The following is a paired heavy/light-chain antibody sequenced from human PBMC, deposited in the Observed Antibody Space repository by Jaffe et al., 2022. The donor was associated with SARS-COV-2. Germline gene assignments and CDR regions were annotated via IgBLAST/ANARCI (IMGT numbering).Heavy chain of an antibody. D-gene: IGHD3-22*01. V-gene: IGHV4-59*01. CDR3: ARGRRGYYDSSGYYYGTYNWFDP. CDR2: IYYSGST. CDR1: GGSISSYY. J-gene: IGHJ5*02. Sequence: QVQLQESGPGLVKPSETLSLTCTVSGGSISSYYWSWIRQPPGKGLEWIGYIYYSGSTNYNPSLKSRVTISVDTSKNQFSLKLSSVTAADTAVYYCARGRRGYYDSSGYYYGTYNWFDPWGQGTLVTVSS.
Light chain of an antibody. CDR1: QSVSSSY. CDR3: QQYGSSPT. CDR2: GAS. V-gene: IGKV3-20*01. Sequence: EIVLTQSPGTLSLSPGERATLSCRASQSVSSSYLAWYQQKPGQAPRLLIYGASSRATGIPDRFSGSGSGTDFTLTISRLEPEDFAVYYCQQYGSSPTFGQGTKVEIK. J-gene: IGKJ1*01.